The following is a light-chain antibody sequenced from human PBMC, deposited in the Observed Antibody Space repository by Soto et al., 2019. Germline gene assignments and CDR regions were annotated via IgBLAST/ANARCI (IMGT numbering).Light chain of an antibody. V-gene: IGKV3-20*01. Sequence: EIVLTQSPGTLSLSPGERATLSCRASQSVSGSLLAWYQQKPGQAPRLLMYGTSTRATGVPDGFTGSGAGRDFPLTISRLEPEDFAVYYCQHYGESLALTCGGGTKVALK. J-gene: IGKJ4*01. CDR3: QHYGESLALT. CDR2: GTS. CDR1: QSVSGSL.